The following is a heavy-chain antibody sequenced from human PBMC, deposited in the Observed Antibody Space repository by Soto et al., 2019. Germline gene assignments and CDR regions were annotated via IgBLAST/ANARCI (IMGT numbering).Heavy chain of an antibody. CDR2: ISHDGSKK. V-gene: IGHV3-30*18. J-gene: IGHJ4*02. D-gene: IGHD5-12*01. CDR3: AKDQGGYKHSPIDV. CDR1: GFIFKNFG. Sequence: QVQLVESGGGVVQPGRSLRLSCEASGFIFKNFGMHWVRQAPGKGLDWVAVISHDGSKKYYGDSVKGRFTISRDNAKNTLYLQMNSLRAEDTAVYYCAKDQGGYKHSPIDVWGQGTLVTDSS.